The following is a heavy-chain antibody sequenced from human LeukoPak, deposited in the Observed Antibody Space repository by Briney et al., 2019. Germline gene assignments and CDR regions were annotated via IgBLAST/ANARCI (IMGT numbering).Heavy chain of an antibody. V-gene: IGHV3-30*02. CDR3: AKDSHNAVYYYGSGSAVDY. Sequence: GGSLRLSCAASRFTFSNFGMHWVRQAPGKGLEWVAFIHYDGSNKYYADSVKGRFTISRDDSKNTLYLQMNTLRTEDTAVYYCAKDSHNAVYYYGSGSAVDYWGQGTLVTVSS. J-gene: IGHJ4*02. CDR1: RFTFSNFG. CDR2: IHYDGSNK. D-gene: IGHD3-10*01.